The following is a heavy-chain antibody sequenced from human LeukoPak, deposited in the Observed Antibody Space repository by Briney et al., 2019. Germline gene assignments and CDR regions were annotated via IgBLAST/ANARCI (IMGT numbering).Heavy chain of an antibody. Sequence: GGSLRLSCAASGFTFSDYYMTWIRQAPGKGLEWVSFISNSDTTIQYADSVKGRFTISRDNAKNSLYLQMNSLRVEDTAVYYCAKGLHSSSWNDAFDIWGQGTTVTVSS. CDR3: AKGLHSSSWNDAFDI. CDR1: GFTFSDYY. D-gene: IGHD6-13*01. V-gene: IGHV3-11*04. J-gene: IGHJ3*02. CDR2: ISNSDTTI.